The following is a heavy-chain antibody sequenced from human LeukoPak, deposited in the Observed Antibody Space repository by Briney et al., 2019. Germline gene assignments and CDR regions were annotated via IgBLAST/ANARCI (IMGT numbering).Heavy chain of an antibody. CDR2: INPNSGGT. CDR3: ARGRAGYCSGGSCPYYFDY. D-gene: IGHD2-15*01. CDR1: GYTFTGYY. J-gene: IGHJ4*02. V-gene: IGHV1-2*02. Sequence: ASVKVSYKASGYTFTGYYMHWVRQAPGQGLEWMGWINPNSGGTNYAQKFQGRVTMTRDTSISTAYMELSRLRSDDTAVYYCARGRAGYCSGGSCPYYFDYWGQGTLVTVSS.